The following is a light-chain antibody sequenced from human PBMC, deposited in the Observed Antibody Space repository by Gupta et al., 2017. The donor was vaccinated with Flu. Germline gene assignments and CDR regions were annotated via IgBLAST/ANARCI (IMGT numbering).Light chain of an antibody. CDR2: KGS. V-gene: IGKV1-5*03. CDR1: QSISSW. J-gene: IGKJ1*01. CDR3: QQYNIYWT. Sequence: PSTLSASVGDRVTITCRASQSISSWLAWYQQKPGKAPKVLIYKGSSLQSGVPSRFSGSGSGTEFTLTISSLQPDDFATYYCQQYNIYWTFGQGTKVEIK.